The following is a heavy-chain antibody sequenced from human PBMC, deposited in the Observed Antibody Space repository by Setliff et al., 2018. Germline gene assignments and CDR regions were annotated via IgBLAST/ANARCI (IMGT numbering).Heavy chain of an antibody. D-gene: IGHD3-3*01. CDR2: IYSDGSA. Sequence: KPSETLSLTCSVSGAIIYDHWWTWIRQPPGAGLEWIGRIYSDGSADYNSSFTSRVTISVDKSNNQFFLRLTSLTAADTALYFCARERQGGFLEWAPFDSWGQGVLVTVSS. CDR3: ARERQGGFLEWAPFDS. J-gene: IGHJ4*02. CDR1: GAIIYDHW. V-gene: IGHV4-4*07.